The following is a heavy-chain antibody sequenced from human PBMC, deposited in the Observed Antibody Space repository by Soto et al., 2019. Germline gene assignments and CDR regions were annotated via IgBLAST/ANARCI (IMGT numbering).Heavy chain of an antibody. Sequence: SETLSLTCGVSAGTIRSPDWWTWVRQPPGKGLEWIGEIFQSGSTNYTPSLESRVTISVDKSKNQFSLTLTSVTAADTAVYFCSRGRGRYSSGWSWFDPWGQGILVT. D-gene: IGHD6-19*01. CDR2: IFQSGST. V-gene: IGHV4-4*02. J-gene: IGHJ5*02. CDR3: SRGRGRYSSGWSWFDP. CDR1: AGTIRSPDW.